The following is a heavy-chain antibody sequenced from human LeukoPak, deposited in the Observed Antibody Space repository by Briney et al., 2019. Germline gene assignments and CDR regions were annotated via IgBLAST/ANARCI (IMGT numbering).Heavy chain of an antibody. J-gene: IGHJ4*02. CDR3: AEDLLGGYGQRGNFDY. CDR1: GGSISSYY. Sequence: SETLSLTCTVSGGSISSYYWSWIRQPPGKGLEWIGYIYYSGSTNYNPSLKSRVTISVDTSENQFSLKLSSVTAADTAVYYCAEDLLGGYGQRGNFDYWGQGTLVTVSS. V-gene: IGHV4-59*01. CDR2: IYYSGST. D-gene: IGHD5-12*01.